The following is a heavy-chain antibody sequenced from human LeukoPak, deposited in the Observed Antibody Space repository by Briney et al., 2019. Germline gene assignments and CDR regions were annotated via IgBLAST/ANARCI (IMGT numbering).Heavy chain of an antibody. Sequence: GGSLRLSCAASGFTFSNAWMSWVRQAPGKGLEWVGRIKSKTDGGTTDYAAPVKGRFTISRDDSKNTLYLQMNSLKTEDTAVYYCTTDYYDSSGYSNRYYYYMDVWGKGTTVTVSS. CDR2: IKSKTDGGTT. CDR3: TTDYYDSSGYSNRYYYYMDV. V-gene: IGHV3-15*01. CDR1: GFTFSNAW. D-gene: IGHD3-22*01. J-gene: IGHJ6*03.